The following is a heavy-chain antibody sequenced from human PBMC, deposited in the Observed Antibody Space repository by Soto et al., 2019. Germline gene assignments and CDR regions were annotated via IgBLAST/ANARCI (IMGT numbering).Heavy chain of an antibody. J-gene: IGHJ6*02. CDR2: INPSGGST. CDR1: GYTFTSYY. D-gene: IGHD4-17*01. V-gene: IGHV1-46*01. CDR3: ARERTTTDYYYGMDG. Sequence: QVQLVQSGAEVKKPGASVKVSCKASGYTFTSYYMHWVRQAPGQGLEWMGIINPSGGSTSYAQKFQGRVTMTRDTSTSTVYMELSGLRSEDTAVYYCARERTTTDYYYGMDGWGQGTTVTVSS.